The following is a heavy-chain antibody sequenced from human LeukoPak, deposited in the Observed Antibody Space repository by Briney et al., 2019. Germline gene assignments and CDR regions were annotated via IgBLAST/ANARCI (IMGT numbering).Heavy chain of an antibody. CDR2: IYHSGST. D-gene: IGHD6-6*01. J-gene: IGHJ1*01. Sequence: PSETLSLTCTVPGGSISTYYWNWIRQPPGKGLEWIGYIYHSGSTNYNPSLQSRVTISVDTSKNQFSLNLNSVTAADTAVYYCARGGAARLHFQNWGQGTLVTVSS. CDR1: GGSISTYY. V-gene: IGHV4-59*01. CDR3: ARGGAARLHFQN.